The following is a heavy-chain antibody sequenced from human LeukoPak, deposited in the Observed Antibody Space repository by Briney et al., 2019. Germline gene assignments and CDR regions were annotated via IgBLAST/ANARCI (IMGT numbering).Heavy chain of an antibody. Sequence: SSETLSLTCAVSGGSISSSNWWSWVRRPPGKGLEWIGEIYHSGSTNYNPSLKSRVTISVDKSKNQFSLKLSSVTAADTAVYYCARVGIAVAATVRGLDYWGQGTLVTVSS. CDR2: IYHSGST. J-gene: IGHJ4*02. D-gene: IGHD6-19*01. CDR1: GGSISSSNW. V-gene: IGHV4-4*02. CDR3: ARVGIAVAATVRGLDY.